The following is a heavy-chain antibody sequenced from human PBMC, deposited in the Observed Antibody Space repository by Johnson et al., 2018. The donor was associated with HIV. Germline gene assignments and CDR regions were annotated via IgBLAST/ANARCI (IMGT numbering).Heavy chain of an antibody. J-gene: IGHJ3*02. CDR1: GFTFDDYA. CDR2: IYSGGST. D-gene: IGHD5-12*01. CDR3: ARGGHSGYDYFEAFEM. Sequence: EKLVESGGVVVQPGGSLRLSCAASGFTFDDYAMHWVRQAPGKGLEWVSVIYSGGSTYYADSVKGRFTISRDNSKNTLALQMNSLRVADTAVYYCARGGHSGYDYFEAFEMWGQGTKVTVSS. V-gene: IGHV3-66*01.